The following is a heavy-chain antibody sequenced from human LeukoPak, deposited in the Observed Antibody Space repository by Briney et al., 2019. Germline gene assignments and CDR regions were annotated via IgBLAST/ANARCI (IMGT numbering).Heavy chain of an antibody. CDR3: ARGSSRDGYNTAFDY. Sequence: GASVKVSCKASGGTFSSYAISWVRQAPGQGLEWMGGIIPIFGTASYAQKFQGRVTITADESTSTAYMELSSLRSEDTAVYYCARGSSRDGYNTAFDYWGQGTLVTVSS. D-gene: IGHD5-24*01. CDR2: IIPIFGTA. J-gene: IGHJ4*02. CDR1: GGTFSSYA. V-gene: IGHV1-69*01.